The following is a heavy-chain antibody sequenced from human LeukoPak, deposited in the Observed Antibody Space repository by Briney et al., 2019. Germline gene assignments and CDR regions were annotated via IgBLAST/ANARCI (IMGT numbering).Heavy chain of an antibody. CDR2: INGNDGST. V-gene: IGHV1-2*02. D-gene: IGHD1-14*01. CDR1: GYTFDNFY. CDR3: ARDEGSTYNQLDF. J-gene: IGHJ4*02. Sequence: GASVKVSCKASGYTFDNFYIHWVRQAPGQGPEWMGWINGNDGSTKYAQKFQGRVTMTRVTAISTVYMDLSGLRPDDTAIYYCARDEGSTYNQLDFWGQGTLVTVSS.